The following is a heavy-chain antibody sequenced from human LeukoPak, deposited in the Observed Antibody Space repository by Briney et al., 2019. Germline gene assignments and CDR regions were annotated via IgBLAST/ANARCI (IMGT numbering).Heavy chain of an antibody. J-gene: IGHJ4*02. V-gene: IGHV1-46*01. Sequence: ASVKVSCKASGYTFTSYYMHWVRQAPGQGLEWRGIINPSGGSTSYAQKFQGRVTMTRDTSTSTVYMELSSLTSEDTAVYYCARARGSWGQPLDYWGQGTLVTVSS. CDR2: INPSGGST. D-gene: IGHD6-13*01. CDR1: GYTFTSYY. CDR3: ARARGSWGQPLDY.